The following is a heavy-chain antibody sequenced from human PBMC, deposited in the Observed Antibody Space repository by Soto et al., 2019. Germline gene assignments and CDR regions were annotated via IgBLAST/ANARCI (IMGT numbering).Heavy chain of an antibody. Sequence: QVQLVESGGGVVQPGRSLRLSCAASGFTFSSFAMHWVRQAPGKGLEWVAVISYDGSNNYYADSVKGRFTISRDNSKNTLYLQTDSLRAEDTAVYTCARDRSVTYYNYFDYWCQGTLVTVSS. J-gene: IGHJ4*02. D-gene: IGHD1-26*01. CDR2: ISYDGSNN. V-gene: IGHV3-30-3*01. CDR1: GFTFSSFA. CDR3: ARDRSVTYYNYFDY.